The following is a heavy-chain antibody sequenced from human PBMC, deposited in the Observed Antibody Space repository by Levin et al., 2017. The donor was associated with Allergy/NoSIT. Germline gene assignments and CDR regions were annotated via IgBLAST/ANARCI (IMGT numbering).Heavy chain of an antibody. CDR2: ISSSRTTI. CDR1: GFAFSGYG. CDR3: ARGGAARPDY. Sequence: GGSLRLSCAASGFAFSGYGMNWVRQAPGRGLEWVSYISSSRTTIEYADSVKGRFTISRDNAKNSLYLQMNSLRAEDTDVYDCARGGAARPDYWGQGTLVTVSS. D-gene: IGHD6-6*01. J-gene: IGHJ4*02. V-gene: IGHV3-48*01.